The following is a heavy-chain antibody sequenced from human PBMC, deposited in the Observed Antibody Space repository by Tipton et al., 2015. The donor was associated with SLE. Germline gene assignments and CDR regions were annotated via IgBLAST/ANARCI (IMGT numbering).Heavy chain of an antibody. CDR1: GGSFGGFN. J-gene: IGHJ5*02. CDR2: INHSGVT. CDR3: ARQPRGINWFDP. Sequence: TLSLTCAVYGGSFGGFNWNWIRQPPGKGLEWIGEINHSGVTSYNPSLKSRVAVSLDTSKNQFSLKLSSVTAADTAVYYCARQPRGINWFDPWGQGTLVTVSS. V-gene: IGHV4-34*01.